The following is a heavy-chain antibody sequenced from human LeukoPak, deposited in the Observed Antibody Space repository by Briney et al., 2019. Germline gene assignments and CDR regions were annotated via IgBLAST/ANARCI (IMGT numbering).Heavy chain of an antibody. CDR2: IWYDGSQK. D-gene: IGHD3-22*01. CDR1: GFTFSSYG. V-gene: IGHV3-33*01. J-gene: IGHJ4*02. Sequence: TGGSLRLSCAASGFTFSSYGMHWVRQVPGKGLEWVAVIWYDGSQKYYADSVKGRFTISRDNSKNTLFLQMNSLRAEDTAVYYCARGSAYYYDSSGFDYWGQGTLVTVSS. CDR3: ARGSAYYYDSSGFDY.